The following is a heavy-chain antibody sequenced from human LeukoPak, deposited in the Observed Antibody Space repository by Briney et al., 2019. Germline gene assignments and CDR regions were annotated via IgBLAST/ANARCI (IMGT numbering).Heavy chain of an antibody. D-gene: IGHD5-18*01. CDR1: GGTFSSYA. J-gene: IGHJ4*02. CDR3: ARGRMGGYSYGFDY. Sequence: SVKVSCKASGGTFSSYAISWVRQAPGQGLEWMGRIIPIFGTANYAQKFQGRVTITTDESTSTAYMELSSLRSEDTAVYYCARGRMGGYSYGFDYWGQGTLVTVSS. V-gene: IGHV1-69*05. CDR2: IIPIFGTA.